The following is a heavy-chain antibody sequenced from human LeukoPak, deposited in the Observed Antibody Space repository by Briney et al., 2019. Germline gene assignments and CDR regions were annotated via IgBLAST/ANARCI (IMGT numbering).Heavy chain of an antibody. CDR3: ARDGFSRYYDSSGYYYFDYYYGMDV. D-gene: IGHD3-22*01. V-gene: IGHV1-18*01. Sequence: GASVKVSCKASGGTFSSYAISWVRQAPGQGLEWMGWISAYNGNTNYAQKLQGRVTMTTDTSTSTAYMELRSLRSDDTAVYYCARDGFSRYYDSSGYYYFDYYYGMDVWGQGTTVTVSS. CDR1: GGTFSSYA. J-gene: IGHJ6*02. CDR2: ISAYNGNT.